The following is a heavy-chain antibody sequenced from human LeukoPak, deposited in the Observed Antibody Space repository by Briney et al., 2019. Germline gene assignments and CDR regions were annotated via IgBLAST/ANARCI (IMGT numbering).Heavy chain of an antibody. D-gene: IGHD3-9*01. CDR2: INPNSGGT. V-gene: IGHV1-2*02. CDR3: ARAVPSVAYYDILTGYYSYYYMDV. CDR1: GYTFNGYY. J-gene: IGHJ6*03. Sequence: GASVKVSCKASGYTFNGYYMHWVRQAPGQGLEWMGWINPNSGGTNYAQKLQGRVTMTTDTSTSTAYMELRSLRSDDTAVYYCARAVPSVAYYDILTGYYSYYYMDVWGKGTTVTISS.